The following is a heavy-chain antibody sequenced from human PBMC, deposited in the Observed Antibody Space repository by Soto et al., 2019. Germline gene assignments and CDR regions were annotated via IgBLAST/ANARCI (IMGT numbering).Heavy chain of an antibody. CDR3: ARDRSSSSLRFDP. CDR2: ISAKTCNT. Sequence: QVQLVQSETEVEKPGPSVKVSCKASGYTFTIYGISWLRQAPGQGLEWMGWISAKTCNTNYARNFQGRVTVTTDTSTSTAYMALRSLKYEDTAVYYCARDRSSSSLRFDPWGQGTLVTVSS. V-gene: IGHV1-18*01. CDR1: GYTFTIYG. D-gene: IGHD6-6*01. J-gene: IGHJ5*02.